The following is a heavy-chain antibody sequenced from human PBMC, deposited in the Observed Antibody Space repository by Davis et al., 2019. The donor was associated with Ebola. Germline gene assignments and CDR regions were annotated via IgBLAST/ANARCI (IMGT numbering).Heavy chain of an antibody. CDR2: ISSSSSYI. CDR1: GFTFSSYS. D-gene: IGHD3-3*01. V-gene: IGHV3-21*04. J-gene: IGHJ3*02. Sequence: GGSLRLSCAASGFTFSSYSMNWVRQAPGKGLEWVSSISSSSSYIYYADSVKGRFTISRDNAKNSLYLQMNSLRAEDTAVYYCAGGYTIFGVVISAAFDIWGQGTMVTVSS. CDR3: AGGYTIFGVVISAAFDI.